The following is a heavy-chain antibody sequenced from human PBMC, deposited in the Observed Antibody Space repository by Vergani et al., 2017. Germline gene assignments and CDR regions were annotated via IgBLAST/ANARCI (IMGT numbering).Heavy chain of an antibody. CDR3: AKPKGYTISSGYYFDY. D-gene: IGHD6-6*01. CDR2: ISSSGSTI. Sequence: QVQLVESGGGLVKPGGSLRLSCAASGFTFSDYYMSWIRQAQGKGLEWLSYISSSGSTIYYADSVKGRFTISRDNAKNSRYLQMNSLRAEDTAMYDCAKPKGYTISSGYYFDYWGQGTLVTVSS. J-gene: IGHJ4*02. CDR1: GFTFSDYY. V-gene: IGHV3-11*01.